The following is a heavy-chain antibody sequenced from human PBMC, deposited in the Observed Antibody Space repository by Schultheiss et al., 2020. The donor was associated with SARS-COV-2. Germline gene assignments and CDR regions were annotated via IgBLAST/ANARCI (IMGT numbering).Heavy chain of an antibody. D-gene: IGHD2-2*01. CDR3: ARVSCSSPSCYEGAIDS. V-gene: IGHV4-39*07. CDR1: GGSVSSSFYY. Sequence: SETLSLTCAVSGGSVSSSFYYWGWIRQPPGKGLEWIGISGGKYHNPSLKSLVTISVDTSKNQFSLKLSSVTAADTAVYYCARVSCSSPSCYEGAIDSWGQGHQVTVSS. CDR2: SGGK. J-gene: IGHJ4*02.